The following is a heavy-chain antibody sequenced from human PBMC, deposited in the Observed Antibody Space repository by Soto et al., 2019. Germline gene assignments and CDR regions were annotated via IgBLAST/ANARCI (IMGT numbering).Heavy chain of an antibody. CDR1: GGSITGYY. Sequence: QVQLQESGPGLVKPSETLSLTCTVSGGSITGYYWTWIRQPPGKGLEWIGYVFYKGNTNYNPSLKSRVTISVDTSPNQFSLRLSSVTAADTAVYYCARSGDSFGFTDYWGQGTLVTVSS. CDR3: ARSGDSFGFTDY. D-gene: IGHD5-18*01. J-gene: IGHJ4*02. V-gene: IGHV4-59*01. CDR2: VFYKGNT.